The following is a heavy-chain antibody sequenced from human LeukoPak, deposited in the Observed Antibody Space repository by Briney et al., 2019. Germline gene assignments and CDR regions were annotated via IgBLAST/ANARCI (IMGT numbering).Heavy chain of an antibody. CDR1: GDSVTSGTFY. D-gene: IGHD3-10*01. J-gene: IGHJ5*02. CDR3: ARHSGSGSLSRPFDP. CDR2: VYYTGST. Sequence: SETLSLTCTVFGDSVTSGTFYWAWLRQPPGKGLEWIATVYYTGSTYYNPSLKSRVTISIDTSKNQFSLKLRSVVAPDTAVYYCARHSGSGSLSRPFDPWGQGTLVTVSS. V-gene: IGHV4-39*01.